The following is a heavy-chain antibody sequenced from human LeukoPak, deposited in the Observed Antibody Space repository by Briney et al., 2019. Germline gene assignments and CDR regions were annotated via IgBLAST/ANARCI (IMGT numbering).Heavy chain of an antibody. CDR2: ISSNGGST. CDR3: ARRGITMVRGEIFDY. Sequence: PGGSLRLSCAASGFTFSTYAMHWVRQAPGKGLEYVSAISSNGGSTYYANSVKGRFMISRDNSKNTLYLQMGSLRAEDMAVYYCARRGITMVRGEIFDYWGQGTLVTVSS. V-gene: IGHV3-64*01. J-gene: IGHJ4*02. D-gene: IGHD3-10*01. CDR1: GFTFSTYA.